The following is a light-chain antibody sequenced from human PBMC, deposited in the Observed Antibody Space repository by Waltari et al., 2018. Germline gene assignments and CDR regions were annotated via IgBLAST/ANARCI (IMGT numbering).Light chain of an antibody. J-gene: IGKJ4*01. CDR3: QQYHNWPPLT. CDR2: GAS. Sequence: EIVLTQSPATLSVSPGERATLSCRASQRVSGSLAWYQQKPGQAPRLLIYGASTRATGIPARFSGSGSGATYTLTISSLQSEDFAVYYCQQYHNWPPLTFGGGTNVEIK. V-gene: IGKV3-15*01. CDR1: QRVSGS.